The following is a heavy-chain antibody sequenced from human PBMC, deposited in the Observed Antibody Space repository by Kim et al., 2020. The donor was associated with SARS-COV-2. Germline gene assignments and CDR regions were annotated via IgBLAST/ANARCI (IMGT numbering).Heavy chain of an antibody. CDR3: ARGVVVVVAAHYYYYGMDV. CDR1: GGTFSSYA. Sequence: SVKVSCKASGGTFSSYAISWVRQAPGQGLEWMGGIIPIFGTANYAQKFQGRVTITADESTSTAYMELSSLRSEDTAVYYCARGVVVVVAAHYYYYGMDVWGQGTTVTVSS. D-gene: IGHD2-15*01. J-gene: IGHJ6*02. V-gene: IGHV1-69*13. CDR2: IIPIFGTA.